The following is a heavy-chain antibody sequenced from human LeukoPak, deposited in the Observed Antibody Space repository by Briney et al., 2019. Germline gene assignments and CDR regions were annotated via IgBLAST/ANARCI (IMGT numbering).Heavy chain of an antibody. Sequence: SETLSLTCTVSGYSISSGYYWGWIRQPPGKGLEWIGSIYHSGSTYYNPSLKSRVTISVDKSKNQFSLTPTSVTAADTAVYYCAISSYYRVWFDPWGQGTLVTVSS. D-gene: IGHD6-6*01. V-gene: IGHV4-38-2*02. CDR3: AISSYYRVWFDP. CDR2: IYHSGST. CDR1: GYSISSGYY. J-gene: IGHJ5*02.